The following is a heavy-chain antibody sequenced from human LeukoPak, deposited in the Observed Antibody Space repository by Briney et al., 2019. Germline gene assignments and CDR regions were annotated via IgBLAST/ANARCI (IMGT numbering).Heavy chain of an antibody. D-gene: IGHD5-12*01. CDR2: ISVNGGST. V-gene: IGHV3-23*01. CDR3: AKGYIVRTIGDMDV. CDR1: GFTFSTYA. Sequence: PGGSLRLSCAASGFTFSTYAMSWVRQAPGKGLEWVSGISVNGGSTYYADSVKGWSTISRDNSKNTLYLEMNSLRAEDTAVYYCAKGYIVRTIGDMDVWGQGTTVTVSS. J-gene: IGHJ6*02.